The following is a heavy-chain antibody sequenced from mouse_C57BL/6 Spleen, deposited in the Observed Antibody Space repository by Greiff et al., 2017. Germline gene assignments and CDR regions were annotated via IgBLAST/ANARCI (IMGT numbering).Heavy chain of an antibody. CDR2: IDPADGNT. V-gene: IGHV14-3*01. J-gene: IGHJ1*03. Sequence: VQLQQSVAELVRPGASVKLSCTASGFNFKNTYMHWVKQRPEQGLEWIGRIDPADGNTKYAPKFQGKATITADTSSNTAYLQLSSLTSEDTANYYCARSPFATVVAADYWYFYGWGTGTTVTVSS. D-gene: IGHD1-1*01. CDR1: GFNFKNTY. CDR3: ARSPFATVVAADYWYFYG.